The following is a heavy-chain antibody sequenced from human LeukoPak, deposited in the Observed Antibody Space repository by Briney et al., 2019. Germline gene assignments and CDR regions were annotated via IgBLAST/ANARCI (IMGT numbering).Heavy chain of an antibody. CDR1: GYTFTSYD. CDR3: ASFDAEFEWELPNY. V-gene: IGHV1-8*01. J-gene: IGHJ4*02. D-gene: IGHD1-26*01. Sequence: ASVKVSCKASGYTFTSYDINWVRQATGQGLEWMGWMNPNSGNTGYAQKFQGRVTMTRNTSISTAYMELSSLRSEDTAVYYCASFDAEFEWELPNYWGQGTLVTVSS. CDR2: MNPNSGNT.